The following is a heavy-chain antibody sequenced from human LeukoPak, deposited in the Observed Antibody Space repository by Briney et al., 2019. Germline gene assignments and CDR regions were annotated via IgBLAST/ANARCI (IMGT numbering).Heavy chain of an antibody. CDR3: ARGPYDFWRPIDY. D-gene: IGHD3-3*01. V-gene: IGHV4-39*01. Sequence: SETLSLTCTVSGGSISSSSYYWGWIRQPPGKGLEWIGSIYYSGSTYYNPSLKSRVTISVDTSKNQFSLKLSSVTAADTAVYYCARGPYDFWRPIDYWGQGTLVTVSS. J-gene: IGHJ4*02. CDR1: GGSISSSSYY. CDR2: IYYSGST.